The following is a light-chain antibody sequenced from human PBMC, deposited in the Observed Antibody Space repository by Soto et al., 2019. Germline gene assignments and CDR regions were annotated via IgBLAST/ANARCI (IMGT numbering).Light chain of an antibody. CDR1: QSIFTN. V-gene: IGKV3-15*01. CDR2: GAS. J-gene: IGKJ4*01. CDR3: QQYNNWPPLT. Sequence: IVMTQSPATLSVSPGERATLSCRASQSIFTNLAWYQQKPSQAPRLLIYGASTRATGIPARFSGSGSGTDFTLTISSLQSEDFAVYYCQQYNNWPPLTLGGGTKVEIK.